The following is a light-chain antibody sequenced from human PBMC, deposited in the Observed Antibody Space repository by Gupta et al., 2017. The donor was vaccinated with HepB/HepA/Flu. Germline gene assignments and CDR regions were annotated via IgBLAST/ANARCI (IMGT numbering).Light chain of an antibody. J-gene: IGKJ2*01. CDR2: KAS. CDR3: QHENSSPFT. V-gene: IGKV1-5*03. CDR1: QSISSW. Sequence: DIQMTQSPSTLSASLGDRVTITCRASQSISSWLAWYQQKPGKAPKLLIYKASSLESGVPSRFSGSGSGTEFTLTISSLQPDDFATYYCQHENSSPFTFGQGTKMDIK.